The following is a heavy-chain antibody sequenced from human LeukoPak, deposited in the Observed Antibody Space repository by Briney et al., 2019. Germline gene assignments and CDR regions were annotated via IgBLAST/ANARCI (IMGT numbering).Heavy chain of an antibody. D-gene: IGHD1-1*01. V-gene: IGHV4-39*07. Sequence: SETLSLTCTVSGGSISRYYWSWIRQPPGKGLEWIGIICYSGNTYYNPSLKSRVTISVDTSKDQLSLKLSSVTAADTAVYYCAKYGSAEGWFDPWGQGTLVTVSS. J-gene: IGHJ5*02. CDR1: GGSISRYY. CDR3: AKYGSAEGWFDP. CDR2: ICYSGNT.